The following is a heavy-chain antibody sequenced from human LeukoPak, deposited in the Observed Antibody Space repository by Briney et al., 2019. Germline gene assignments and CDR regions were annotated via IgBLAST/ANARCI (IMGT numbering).Heavy chain of an antibody. CDR2: INPNSGGT. CDR3: ARAKPYYFDY. J-gene: IGHJ4*02. Sequence: ASVKVSCKASGYTFTSYGISWVRQAPGQGLEWMGWINPNSGGTNYAQKFQGRVTMTRDTSISTAYMELSRLRSDDTAVYYCARAKPYYFDYWGQGTLVTVSS. CDR1: GYTFTSYG. V-gene: IGHV1-2*02.